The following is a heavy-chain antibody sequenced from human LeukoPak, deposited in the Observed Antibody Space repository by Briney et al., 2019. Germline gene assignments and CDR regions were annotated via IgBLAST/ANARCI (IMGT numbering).Heavy chain of an antibody. CDR3: AKDTKPQLGPYDAFDI. CDR1: GFTFRDYW. D-gene: IGHD1-1*01. V-gene: IGHV3-74*01. Sequence: GGSLRLSCAASGFTFRDYWMHWIRQAPGKGLVWVSRIKGDGSHTIYADSVKGRFTISRDNAKNSLYLQMNSLRAEDTALYYCAKDTKPQLGPYDAFDIWGQGTMVTVSS. J-gene: IGHJ3*02. CDR2: IKGDGSHT.